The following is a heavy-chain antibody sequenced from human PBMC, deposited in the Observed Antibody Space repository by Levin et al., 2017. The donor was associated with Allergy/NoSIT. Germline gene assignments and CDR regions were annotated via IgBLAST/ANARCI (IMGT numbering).Heavy chain of an antibody. CDR1: GYTFTDHY. Sequence: ASVKVSCKAAGYTFTDHYMHWVRQAPGQGLEWMGWVNCNSGDTHYAQKFQDRVTMTRDTSITTAYIEVSSLRFDDTALYFCGRNDYGDYVQNFDYWGQGTLVTVSS. CDR2: VNCNSGDT. D-gene: IGHD4-17*01. V-gene: IGHV1-2*02. J-gene: IGHJ4*02. CDR3: GRNDYGDYVQNFDY.